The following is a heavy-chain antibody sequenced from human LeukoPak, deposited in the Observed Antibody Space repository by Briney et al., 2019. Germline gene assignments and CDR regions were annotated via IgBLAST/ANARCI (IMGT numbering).Heavy chain of an antibody. CDR1: GFTFSSYW. Sequence: GGSLRLSCAASGFTFSSYWMSWVRQAPGKGLEWVANIKQDGSEKYYVDSVKGQFTISRDNAKNSLYLQMNSLRAEDTAVYYCARVGYYDSSGYIEPPFDYWGQGTLVTVSS. CDR2: IKQDGSEK. V-gene: IGHV3-7*01. D-gene: IGHD3-22*01. CDR3: ARVGYYDSSGYIEPPFDY. J-gene: IGHJ4*02.